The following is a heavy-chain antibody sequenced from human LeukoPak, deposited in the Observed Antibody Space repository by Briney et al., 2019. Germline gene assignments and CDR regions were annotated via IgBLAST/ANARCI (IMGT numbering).Heavy chain of an antibody. Sequence: GASVKVSCKASGYTFTHHDINWVRQATGQGLEWMGWMNPKSGKIGIPQKFQGRVTMTCNTSTNTAYMELSSLRSDDTAVYYCARDESGYDSWFDPWGQGTLVTVSS. CDR1: GYTFTHHD. V-gene: IGHV1-8*01. J-gene: IGHJ5*02. CDR2: MNPKSGKI. D-gene: IGHD5-12*01. CDR3: ARDESGYDSWFDP.